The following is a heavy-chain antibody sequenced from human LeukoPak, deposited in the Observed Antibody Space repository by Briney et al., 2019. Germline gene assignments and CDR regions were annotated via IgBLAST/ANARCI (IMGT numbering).Heavy chain of an antibody. Sequence: GGTLRLFRAASGLIFCVYGMFWVRQAPGKGLECVALMAGDGSSIYYADSVKGRFTISRDNSKNTVYLQMNSLRPEDTAVYYCAKAAVYSKRWTPFDDWGRGALVTVSS. CDR1: GLIFCVYG. J-gene: IGHJ4*02. CDR2: MAGDGSSI. V-gene: IGHV3-30*18. D-gene: IGHD1-26*01. CDR3: AKAAVYSKRWTPFDD.